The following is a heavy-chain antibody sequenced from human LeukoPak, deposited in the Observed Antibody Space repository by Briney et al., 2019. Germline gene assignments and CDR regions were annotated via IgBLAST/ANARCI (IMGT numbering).Heavy chain of an antibody. D-gene: IGHD6-19*01. V-gene: IGHV4-34*01. J-gene: IGHJ4*02. CDR1: GGSFSGYY. CDR3: ARDSTSSAYDY. Sequence: SETLSLTCAVYGGSFSGYYWSWIRQPPGKGLEWIGEINHSGSTNYNPSLKSRVTISVDTSKNQFSLKLSSVTAADTAVYYCARDSTSSAYDYWGQGTLVTVSS. CDR2: INHSGST.